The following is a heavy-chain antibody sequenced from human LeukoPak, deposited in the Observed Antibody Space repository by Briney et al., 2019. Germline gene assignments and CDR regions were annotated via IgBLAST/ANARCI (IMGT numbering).Heavy chain of an antibody. J-gene: IGHJ5*02. CDR1: GGSISSYY. V-gene: IGHV4-59*01. CDR3: ARGIWSGYYWGEMGLRFDP. CDR2: IYYSGST. Sequence: SETLSLTCTVSGGSISSYYWSWIRQPPGKGLEWIGYIYYSGSTNYNPSLTSRVTISVDTSKNQFSLKLSSVTAADTAVYYCARGIWSGYYWGEMGLRFDPWGQGTLVTVSS. D-gene: IGHD3-3*01.